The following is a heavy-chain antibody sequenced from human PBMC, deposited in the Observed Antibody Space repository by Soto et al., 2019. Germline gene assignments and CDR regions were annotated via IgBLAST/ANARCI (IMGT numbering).Heavy chain of an antibody. D-gene: IGHD3-9*01. CDR3: AKDRLTYYDILTGYTAPIDI. CDR2: ISGSGGST. CDR1: GFTFSSYA. Sequence: GGSLRLSCAASGFTFSSYAMSWVRQAPGKGLEWVSAISGSGGSTYYADSVKGRFTISRDNSKNTLYLQMNSLRAEDTAVYYCAKDRLTYYDILTGYTAPIDIWGQGTMVTVSS. J-gene: IGHJ3*02. V-gene: IGHV3-23*01.